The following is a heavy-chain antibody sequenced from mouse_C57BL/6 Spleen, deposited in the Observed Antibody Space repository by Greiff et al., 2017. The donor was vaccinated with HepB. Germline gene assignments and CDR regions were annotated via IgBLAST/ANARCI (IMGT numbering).Heavy chain of an antibody. CDR3: ARWGLTGTYWYFDV. V-gene: IGHV5-17*01. CDR1: GFTFSDYG. Sequence: EVHLVESGGGLVKPGGSLKLSCAASGFTFSDYGMHWVRQAPEKGLEWVAYISSGSSTIYYADTVKGRFTISRDNAKNTLFLQMTSLRSEDTAVYYCARWGLTGTYWYFDVWGTGTTVTVSS. CDR2: ISSGSSTI. J-gene: IGHJ1*03. D-gene: IGHD4-1*01.